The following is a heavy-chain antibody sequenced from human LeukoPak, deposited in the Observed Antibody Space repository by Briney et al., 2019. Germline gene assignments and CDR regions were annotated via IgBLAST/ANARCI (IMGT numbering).Heavy chain of an antibody. CDR2: ISGSGGST. CDR3: AKGAFDH. CDR1: GFSFSSYA. V-gene: IGHV3-23*01. J-gene: IGHJ5*02. Sequence: PGGSLRLSCAASGFSFSSYAMSWVRQAPGKGLERDSAISGSGGSTYYADSVKGRFAISRDNSKNTLYLHMNSLRAEDTALYYCAKGAFDHWGQGTLGTVSS.